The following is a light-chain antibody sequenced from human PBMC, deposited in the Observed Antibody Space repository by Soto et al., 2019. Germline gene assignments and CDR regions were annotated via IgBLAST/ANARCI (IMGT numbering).Light chain of an antibody. V-gene: IGKV3-11*01. J-gene: IGKJ4*01. CDR3: QQRSSWPGT. CDR1: QSVMTY. CDR2: DAT. Sequence: EIVLTQSPGTLSLSPGERATLSCRASQSVMTYLAWYQQKPGQAPRLLIYDATKRAAGIPARFSGSGSGTDFTLRIVSLEPEDSAVYYCQQRSSWPGTFGGGTMV.